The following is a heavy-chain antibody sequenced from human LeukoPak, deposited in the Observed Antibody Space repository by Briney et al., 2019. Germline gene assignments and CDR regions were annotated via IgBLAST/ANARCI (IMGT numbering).Heavy chain of an antibody. CDR3: ARIITDTYYYYYYMDV. J-gene: IGHJ6*03. D-gene: IGHD3-22*01. CDR1: GGSISSYY. CDR2: IYYSGST. Sequence: PSETLSLTCTVSGGSISSYYWSWIRQPPGKGLEWIGSIYYSGSTYYNPSLKSRVTISVDTSKNQFSLKLSSVTAADTAVYYCARIITDTYYYYYYMDVWGKGTTVTVSS. V-gene: IGHV4-59*05.